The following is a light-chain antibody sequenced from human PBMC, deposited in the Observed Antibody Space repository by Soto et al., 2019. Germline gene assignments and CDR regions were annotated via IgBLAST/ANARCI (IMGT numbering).Light chain of an antibody. CDR1: QSVTSSY. V-gene: IGKV3-20*01. J-gene: IGKJ2*01. Sequence: EIVLTQSPGTLFLSPGERATLSCRASQSVTSSYLAWYQQKPGQAPRLLIYGASTRATGLPDRFSGSGSGTDFTLTISRLEPEDFAVYYCQQYGNSPYTFGQGTKLEIK. CDR2: GAS. CDR3: QQYGNSPYT.